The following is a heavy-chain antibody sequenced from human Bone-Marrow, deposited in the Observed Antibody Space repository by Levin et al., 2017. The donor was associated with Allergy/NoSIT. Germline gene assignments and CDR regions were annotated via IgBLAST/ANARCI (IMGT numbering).Heavy chain of an antibody. J-gene: IGHJ5*02. V-gene: IGHV3-43D*04. CDR3: AKEGGQWPSGWFDP. CDR1: GFTFDDYA. D-gene: IGHD6-19*01. CDR2: ISWDGGST. Sequence: GGSLRLSCAASGFTFDDYAMHWVRQAPGKGLEWVSLISWDGGSTYYADSVKGRFTISRDNSKNSLYLQMNSLRAEDTALYYCAKEGGQWPSGWFDPWGQGTLVTVSS.